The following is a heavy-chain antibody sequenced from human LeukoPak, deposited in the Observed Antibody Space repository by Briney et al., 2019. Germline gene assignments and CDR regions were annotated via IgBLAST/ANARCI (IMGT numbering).Heavy chain of an antibody. CDR3: TRDLGVDTSMIFFDY. CDR1: GYTFTGFG. J-gene: IGHJ4*02. Sequence: ASVKVSCKASGYTFTGFGISWVRQAPGQGLEWMGWISAYNGNTNYVQRFQGRVTMTTDTSTSTAYMELRGLRSDDTAMFYCTRDLGVDTSMIFFDYWGQGTLVTVSS. V-gene: IGHV1-18*01. D-gene: IGHD5-18*01. CDR2: ISAYNGNT.